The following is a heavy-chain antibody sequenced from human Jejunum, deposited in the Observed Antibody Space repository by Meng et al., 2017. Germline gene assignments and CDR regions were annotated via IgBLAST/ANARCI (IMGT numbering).Heavy chain of an antibody. D-gene: IGHD2-2*03. V-gene: IGHV3-7*01. CDR2: IKDDGSGE. Sequence: GESLKISCAASGFTFSNHYMSWVRQAPGKGPEWVANIKDDGSGEYYVDSVKGRFTISRDNAKNSLYLQMNSLRAEDTAMYYCARGASLGFWGQGTLVTVSS. J-gene: IGHJ4*02. CDR3: ARGASLGF. CDR1: GFTFSNHY.